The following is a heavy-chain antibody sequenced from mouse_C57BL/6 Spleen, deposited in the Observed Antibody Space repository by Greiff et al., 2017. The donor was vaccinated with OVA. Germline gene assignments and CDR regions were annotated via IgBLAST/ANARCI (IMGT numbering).Heavy chain of an antibody. CDR2: IYPGDGDT. D-gene: IGHD4-1*01. V-gene: IGHV1-80*01. CDR3: ARRRELGYFDY. CDR1: GYAFSSYW. J-gene: IGHJ2*01. Sequence: VQLQQSGAELVKPGASVKISCKAFGYAFSSYWMNWVKQRPGKGLEWIGQIYPGDGDTNYNGKFKGKATLTADKSSSTAYMQLSSLTSEDSAVYFCARRRELGYFDYWGQGTTLTVSS.